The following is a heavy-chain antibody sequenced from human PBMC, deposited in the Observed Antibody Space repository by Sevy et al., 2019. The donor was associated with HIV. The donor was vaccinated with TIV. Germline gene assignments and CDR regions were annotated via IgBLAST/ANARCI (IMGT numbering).Heavy chain of an antibody. CDR3: ARGQGQWLFRGTFDP. D-gene: IGHD6-19*01. CDR1: GGSFSGYY. CDR2: INHSGST. J-gene: IGHJ5*02. V-gene: IGHV4-34*01. Sequence: SETLSLTCAVYGGSFSGYYWSWIRQPPGKGLEWIGEINHSGSTNYNPSLKSRVTISVDTSKNQFSLKLSSVTAADTAVYYCARGQGQWLFRGTFDPWGQGTLVTVSS.